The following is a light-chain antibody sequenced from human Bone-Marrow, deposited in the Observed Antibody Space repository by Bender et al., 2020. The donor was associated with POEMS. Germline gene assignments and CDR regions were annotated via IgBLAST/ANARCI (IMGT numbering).Light chain of an antibody. CDR3: CSYRSGNAWV. J-gene: IGLJ3*02. V-gene: IGLV2-11*01. Sequence: QSALTQPRSVSGSPGQSVTISCTGTSGDVGSYNYVSWYQQPPGKAPKLMIYAVSERPSGVPDRFSGSKSGYTASLTISGLQAEDEADYYCCSYRSGNAWVFGGGTALTVL. CDR1: SGDVGSYNY. CDR2: AVS.